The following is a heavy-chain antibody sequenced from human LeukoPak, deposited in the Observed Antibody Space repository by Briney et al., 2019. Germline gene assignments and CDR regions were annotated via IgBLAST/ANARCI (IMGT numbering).Heavy chain of an antibody. CDR2: ICYSGST. J-gene: IGHJ4*02. V-gene: IGHV4-59*01. CDR1: GGSISGYY. CDR3: ARVSEWFNPLSSFDY. D-gene: IGHD3-3*01. Sequence: PSETMSLTCTVSGGSISGYYWSWIRQPPGKGLEWTGYICYSGSTNYNPSLKSRVTISVDTSKNQFSLKLSSVTAADTAVYYCARVSEWFNPLSSFDYWGQGTLVTVSS.